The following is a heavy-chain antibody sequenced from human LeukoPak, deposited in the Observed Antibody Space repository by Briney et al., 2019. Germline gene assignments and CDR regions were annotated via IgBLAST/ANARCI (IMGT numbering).Heavy chain of an antibody. CDR3: ARDYYDSSGYYYLPRGADY. CDR2: ISSGGGST. D-gene: IGHD3-22*01. V-gene: IGHV3-23*01. CDR1: GFTFSSYA. Sequence: PGGSLRLSCAASGFTFSSYAMSWVRQAPGKGLEWVSAISSGGGSTYYADSVKGRFTISRDNSKNTLYLQMNSLRAEDTAVYYCARDYYDSSGYYYLPRGADYWGQGTLVTVSS. J-gene: IGHJ4*02.